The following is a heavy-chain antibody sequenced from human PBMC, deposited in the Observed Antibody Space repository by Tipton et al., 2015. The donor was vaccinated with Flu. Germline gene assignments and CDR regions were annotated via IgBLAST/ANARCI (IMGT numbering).Heavy chain of an antibody. D-gene: IGHD5-18*01. CDR1: GVSISSNEYY. CDR3: ARGGGYSSGFNYYFDS. V-gene: IGHV4-39*01. J-gene: IGHJ4*02. Sequence: GLVKPSETLSLTCTVSGVSISSNEYYWGWIRQPSGKGLEWIGSLYYNGRTYFNPAIRSRVTISADTSMNQFSLKLNFVTTADSAAYYCARGGGYSSGFNYYFDSWGQGILVPVSS. CDR2: LYYNGRT.